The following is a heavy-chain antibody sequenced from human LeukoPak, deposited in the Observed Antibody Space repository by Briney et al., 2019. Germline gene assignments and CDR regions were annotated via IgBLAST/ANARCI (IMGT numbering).Heavy chain of an antibody. J-gene: IGHJ4*02. V-gene: IGHV3-23*01. CDR2: ISDSDGNT. Sequence: GGSLRLSCAASGYTFSSQAMSWVRQASGKGLEWVSSISDSDGNTYYADSVKGRFTISRDNSKNTLYLQMNSLRAEDTAVYYCAKLIAVAGIDDYWGQGTLVTVSS. CDR1: GYTFSSQA. CDR3: AKLIAVAGIDDY. D-gene: IGHD6-19*01.